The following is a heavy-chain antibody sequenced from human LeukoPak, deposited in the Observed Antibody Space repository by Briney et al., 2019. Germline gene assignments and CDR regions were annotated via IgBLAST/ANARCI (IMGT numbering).Heavy chain of an antibody. J-gene: IGHJ4*02. V-gene: IGHV1-2*02. CDR1: GYTFTSYD. D-gene: IGHD3-22*01. Sequence: ASVKVSCKASGYTFTSYDINWVRQATGQGLEWMGWMNPNSGGTNYAQKFQGRVTMTRDTSISTAYMELSRLRSDDTAVYYCTRGETGRDSSGYFGYWGQGTLVTVSS. CDR2: MNPNSGGT. CDR3: TRGETGRDSSGYFGY.